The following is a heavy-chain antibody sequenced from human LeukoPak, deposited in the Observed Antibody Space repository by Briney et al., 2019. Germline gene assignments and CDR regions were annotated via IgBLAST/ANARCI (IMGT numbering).Heavy chain of an antibody. V-gene: IGHV4-34*01. D-gene: IGHD1-26*01. CDR3: ARAGIVGATSLSPPFDY. CDR1: GGSFSGYY. CDR2: INHSGST. Sequence: PSETLSLTCAVYGGSFSGYYWSWIRQPPGKGLEWIGEINHSGSTNYNPSLKSRVTISVDTSKNQFSLKLSSVTAADTAVYYCARAGIVGATSLSPPFDYWGQGTLVTVSS. J-gene: IGHJ4*02.